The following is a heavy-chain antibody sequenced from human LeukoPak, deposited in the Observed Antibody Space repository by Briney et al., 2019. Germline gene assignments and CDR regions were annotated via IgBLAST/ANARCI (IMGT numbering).Heavy chain of an antibody. J-gene: IGHJ4*02. CDR2: IYYSGGT. Sequence: PSETLSLTCTVSGGSISSYYWSWIRQPPGKGLEWIGYIYYSGGTNYNPSLKSRVTISVDTSKNQFSLNPSSVTAADTAVYYCASRDGYKDYWGQGTLVTVSS. D-gene: IGHD5-24*01. V-gene: IGHV4-59*01. CDR1: GGSISSYY. CDR3: ASRDGYKDY.